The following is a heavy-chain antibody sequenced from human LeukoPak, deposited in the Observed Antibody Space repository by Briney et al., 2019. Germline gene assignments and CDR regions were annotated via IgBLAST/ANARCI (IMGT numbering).Heavy chain of an antibody. V-gene: IGHV3-23*01. CDR1: GFTVSNVA. CDR3: ANVAETSLTTVTTAWFDP. Sequence: GGSLRLAWAASGFTVSNVAMRWVRQSPGEGGGWGSGVSGSGGSTYYADSVKGRFTNSRDNAKNSLYLQMNSRRGEDTAVYYCANVAETSLTTVTTAWFDPCGQGPLATVSS. CDR2: VSGSGGST. D-gene: IGHD4-17*01. J-gene: IGHJ5*02.